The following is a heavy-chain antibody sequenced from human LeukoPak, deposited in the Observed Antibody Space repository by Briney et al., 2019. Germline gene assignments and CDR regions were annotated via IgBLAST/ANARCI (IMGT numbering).Heavy chain of an antibody. J-gene: IGHJ4*02. CDR1: GFTFSNYS. CDR3: ARQVGYSYGYGESSD. CDR2: ISSSGSTI. Sequence: PGGSLRLSCAASGFTFSNYSMNWVRQAPGKGLEWVSYISSSGSTIYYADSVKGRFTISRDNAKNSLYLQMNSLRAEDTAVYYCARQVGYSYGYGESSDWGQGTLVTVSS. D-gene: IGHD5-18*01. V-gene: IGHV3-48*04.